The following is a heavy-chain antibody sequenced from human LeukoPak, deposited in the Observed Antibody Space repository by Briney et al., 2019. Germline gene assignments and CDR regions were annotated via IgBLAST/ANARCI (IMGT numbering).Heavy chain of an antibody. D-gene: IGHD4-23*01. V-gene: IGHV4-39*01. Sequence: SETLSLTCTVSGDSITSSSYNWGWIRQSPGKGLEWIGSIYYGSGSTYYNPSLKSRITISIDTPKNQFSLKLSSVTAADTAVYYCARRTVVIGRDDYWGQGTLVTVSS. J-gene: IGHJ4*02. CDR1: GDSITSSSYN. CDR3: ARRTVVIGRDDY. CDR2: IYYGSGST.